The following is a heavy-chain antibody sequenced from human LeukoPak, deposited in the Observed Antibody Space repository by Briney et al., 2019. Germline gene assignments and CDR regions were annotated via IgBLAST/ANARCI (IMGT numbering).Heavy chain of an antibody. Sequence: GGSLRLSCAASDFSFTTYAMSRVRQAPGKGLEWVSSISGGDPTTYYADSVKGRFTISRDNSKNTLYLQMNSLRAEDTAVYYCARAREFPYFDYWGQGTLVTVSS. CDR1: DFSFTTYA. V-gene: IGHV3-23*01. J-gene: IGHJ4*02. CDR2: ISGGDPTT. D-gene: IGHD2-21*01. CDR3: ARAREFPYFDY.